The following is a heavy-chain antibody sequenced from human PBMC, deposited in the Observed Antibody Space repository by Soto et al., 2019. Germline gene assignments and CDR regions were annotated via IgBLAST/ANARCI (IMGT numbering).Heavy chain of an antibody. J-gene: IGHJ5*02. CDR1: GFTFRNYA. V-gene: IGHV3-23*01. CDR2: INDRGVST. D-gene: IGHD6-25*01. CDR3: AKDESIAAAPFHP. Sequence: GVSLRLSCVASGFTFRNYAMAWVRQAPGKGLEWVSSINDRGVSTYYADSVKGRFTISRDNSKNTLYLQMKGLRVEDTAVYYCAKDESIAAAPFHPWGQGTLVTDSS.